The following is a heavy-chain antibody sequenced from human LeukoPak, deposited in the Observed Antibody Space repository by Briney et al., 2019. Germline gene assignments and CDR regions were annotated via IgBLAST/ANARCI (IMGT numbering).Heavy chain of an antibody. CDR2: IYYDGSKK. J-gene: IGHJ4*02. CDR1: GFIVSSNY. CDR3: ARSLGETTFDW. Sequence: GGSLRLSCAASGFIVSSNYMSWVRQAPGKGLEWVSVIYYDGSKKYYADFVKGRFAISRDNSKNVVWLQMDRLRVEDTAFYYCARSLGETTFDWWGQGTLVTVPS. D-gene: IGHD3-16*01. V-gene: IGHV3-33*08.